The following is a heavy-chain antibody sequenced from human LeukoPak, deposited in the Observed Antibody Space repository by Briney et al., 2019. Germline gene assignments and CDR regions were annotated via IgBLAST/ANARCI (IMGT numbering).Heavy chain of an antibody. Sequence: SETLSLTCTVSGGSMLGYFWNWIRQPPGKGLEWIGYIYYSGSTNYNPSLKSRVTISVDTSKSQFSLKLSSVTAADTAVYYCARAYCCSDCHSLNPLFRFDPWGQGALVTVSS. J-gene: IGHJ5*02. CDR3: ARAYCCSDCHSLNPLFRFDP. CDR2: IYYSGST. CDR1: GGSMLGYF. D-gene: IGHD2-21*02. V-gene: IGHV4-59*01.